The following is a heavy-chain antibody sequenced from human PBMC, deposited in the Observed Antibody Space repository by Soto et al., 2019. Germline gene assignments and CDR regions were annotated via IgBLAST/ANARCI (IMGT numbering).Heavy chain of an antibody. Sequence: PSEILSLTCAVSGGSISSSNWWSWVRQPPGKGLEWIGEIYHSGSTNYNPSLKSRVTISVDKSKNQFSLKLSSVTAADTAVYYCARVHLRGYSYGGFDYWGQGTLVTVSS. J-gene: IGHJ4*02. D-gene: IGHD5-18*01. CDR1: GGSISSSNW. V-gene: IGHV4-4*02. CDR3: ARVHLRGYSYGGFDY. CDR2: IYHSGST.